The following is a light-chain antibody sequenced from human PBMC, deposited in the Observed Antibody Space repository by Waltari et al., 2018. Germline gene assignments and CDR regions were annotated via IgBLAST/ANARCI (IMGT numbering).Light chain of an antibody. CDR2: EGS. J-gene: IGLJ2*01. CDR3: CSYAGSSTFVV. Sequence: QSALTQPAPVSGSPGQSITISCPGNSGDGGSYHPVSWYPQHPGKAPKLMIYEGSKRPSGVSNRFSGSKSGNTASLTISGLQAEDEADYYCCSYAGSSTFVVFGGGTKLTVL. CDR1: SGDGGSYHP. V-gene: IGLV2-23*03.